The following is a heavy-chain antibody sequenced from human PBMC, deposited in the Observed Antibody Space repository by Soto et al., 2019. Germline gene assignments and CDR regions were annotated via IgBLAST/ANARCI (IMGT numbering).Heavy chain of an antibody. Sequence: EVQLLESGGGLVQPGGSLRLSCAASGFTFSSYAMSWVRQAPGKGLEWVSAISGSGGSTYYADSVKGRFTISRDNYKNTLYQQMNSRSAEDTAVYYCAKDRRYYGSGSYLGGDYYYYGMDVWGQGTTVTVSS. D-gene: IGHD3-10*01. J-gene: IGHJ6*02. CDR2: ISGSGGST. CDR3: AKDRRYYGSGSYLGGDYYYYGMDV. V-gene: IGHV3-23*01. CDR1: GFTFSSYA.